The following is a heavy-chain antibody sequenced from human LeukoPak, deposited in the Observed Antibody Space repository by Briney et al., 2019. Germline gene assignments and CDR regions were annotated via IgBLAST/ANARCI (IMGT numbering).Heavy chain of an antibody. V-gene: IGHV4-4*02. J-gene: IGHJ4*02. CDR3: ARNDIFGVLPEF. CDR2: IYLYGTT. CDR1: IGSISSSKW. D-gene: IGHD3-3*02. Sequence: SETLSLTCSVSIGSISSSKWWSWVRQSPVKGLEWIGEIYLYGTTNYNPSFTSRVTMSVDRSRNQFSLKLTSVTAADTAVYYCARNDIFGVLPEFWGMGTLVSVTS.